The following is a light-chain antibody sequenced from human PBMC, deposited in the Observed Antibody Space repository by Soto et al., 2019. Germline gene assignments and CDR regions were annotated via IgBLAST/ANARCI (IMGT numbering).Light chain of an antibody. CDR2: GAS. CDR1: QSVSSSY. CDR3: QQYYSSAPWT. V-gene: IGKV3-20*01. J-gene: IGKJ1*01. Sequence: EIVLTQSPGTLSLSPGERATLSCRASQSVSSSYFAWYQQKPGQAPRLLIYGASSTATGIPDRFSGSGSGTDFTLTISRLEPEDFAVYYCQQYYSSAPWTFGQGTKVEIK.